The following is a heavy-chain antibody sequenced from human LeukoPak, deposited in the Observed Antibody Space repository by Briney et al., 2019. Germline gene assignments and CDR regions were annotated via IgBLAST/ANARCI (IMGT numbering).Heavy chain of an antibody. Sequence: PSETLSLTCTVSGGSISTITYFWGWVRQSPEKGLEWLATIYYSASIYYSPSLKSRLTISIDTSKNQISLKLNSVTAADTAVYYCARFYYYDSSGYYPRYFDHWGPGTLVTVSS. D-gene: IGHD3-22*01. CDR1: GGSISTITYF. CDR3: ARFYYYDSSGYYPRYFDH. V-gene: IGHV4-39*07. J-gene: IGHJ4*02. CDR2: IYYSASI.